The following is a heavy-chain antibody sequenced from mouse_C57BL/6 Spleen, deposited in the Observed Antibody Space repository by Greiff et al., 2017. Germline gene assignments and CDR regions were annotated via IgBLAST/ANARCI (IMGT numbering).Heavy chain of an antibody. CDR2: IYPGSGST. V-gene: IGHV1-55*01. Sequence: QVQLQQPGAELVKPGASVKMSCKASGYTFTSYWITWVKQRPGQGLEWIGDIYPGSGSTNYNEKFKGKATLTVDTSSSTAYMQLSSLTSEDSAVYYCARRGTTRNYLDYWGQGTTLTVSS. J-gene: IGHJ2*01. D-gene: IGHD1-1*01. CDR1: GYTFTSYW. CDR3: ARRGTTRNYLDY.